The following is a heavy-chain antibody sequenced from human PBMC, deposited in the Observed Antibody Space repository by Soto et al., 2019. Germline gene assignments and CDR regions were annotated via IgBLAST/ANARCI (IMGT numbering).Heavy chain of an antibody. CDR1: GFTFSSYA. V-gene: IGHV3-23*01. CDR2: ISGSGGST. Sequence: PGGSLRLSCAASGFTFSSYAMSWVRQAPGKGLEWVSAISGSGGSTYYADSVKGRFTISRDNSKNTLYLQMNSLRAEDTAVYYCAKLLYGSGSYYYLDYWGQGTLVTVSS. D-gene: IGHD3-10*01. CDR3: AKLLYGSGSYYYLDY. J-gene: IGHJ4*02.